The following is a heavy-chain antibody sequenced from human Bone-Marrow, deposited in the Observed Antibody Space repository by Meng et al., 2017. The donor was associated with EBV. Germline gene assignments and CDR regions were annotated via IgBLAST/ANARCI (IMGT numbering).Heavy chain of an antibody. J-gene: IGHJ4*02. D-gene: IGHD2-21*01. V-gene: IGHV3-74*01. Sequence: QVLESGGGFVAPGGFMRLSCASSGFILSSYWVHWFRQAPGKGLVCVSRINPDGSVINYADSVKCRFTISRDNAKNSVYLQMNNLRADDTAAYYCAKDCFGDKDSWGQGTLVTVSS. CDR1: GFILSSYW. CDR3: AKDCFGDKDS. CDR2: INPDGSVI.